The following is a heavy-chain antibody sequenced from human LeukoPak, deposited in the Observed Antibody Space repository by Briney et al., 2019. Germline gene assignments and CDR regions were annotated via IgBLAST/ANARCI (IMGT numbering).Heavy chain of an antibody. CDR1: GFTFSSYS. CDR2: IKQGGRET. J-gene: IGHJ6*02. V-gene: IGHV3-7*05. CDR3: ARGHYGMDV. Sequence: GGSLRLSCAASGFTFSSYSMNWVRQAPGKGLEWVATIKQGGRETYYVDSVKGRFTLSRDNAKNSLFLQMNSLRAEDTALYYCARGHYGMDVWGQGTSVTVSS.